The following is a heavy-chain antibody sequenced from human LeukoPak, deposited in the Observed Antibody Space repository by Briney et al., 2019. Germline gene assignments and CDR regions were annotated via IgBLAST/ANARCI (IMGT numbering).Heavy chain of an antibody. CDR1: EFTFTTYG. V-gene: IGHV3-33*01. D-gene: IGHD1-1*01. CDR2: IYYDGSNI. J-gene: IGHJ4*02. CDR3: ARDWKTNSFDY. Sequence: GESLKISCAASEFTFTTYGMHWVRQDPGKGLEWVAFIYYDGSNIYYADYVKGRFTISRDISKNTLYLQMDSLRAEDTAIYYCARDWKTNSFDYWGQGTLVTVSS.